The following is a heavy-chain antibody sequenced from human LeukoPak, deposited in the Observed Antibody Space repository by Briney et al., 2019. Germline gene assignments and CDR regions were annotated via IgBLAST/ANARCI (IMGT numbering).Heavy chain of an antibody. V-gene: IGHV3-30*04. D-gene: IGHD3-3*01. J-gene: IGHJ3*02. CDR2: ISYDGSNK. CDR3: ARGAIFGVVITRSAFDI. CDR1: GFTFSSYA. Sequence: PGGSLRLSCAASGFTFSSYAMHWVRQAPGKGLEWVAVISYDGSNKYYADSVKGRFTISRDNSKNTLYLQMNSLRAEDTAVYYCARGAIFGVVITRSAFDIWGQGTMATVSS.